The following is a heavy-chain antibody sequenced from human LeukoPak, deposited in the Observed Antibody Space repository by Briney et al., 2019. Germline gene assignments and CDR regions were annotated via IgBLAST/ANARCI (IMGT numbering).Heavy chain of an antibody. V-gene: IGHV1-2*02. Sequence: GASVKVSCKASGYTFTGYYMHWVRQAPGQGLEWMGWINPNSGGTNYAQKFQGRVTMTRDTSISTAYMELSRLRSDDTAVYYCARDSQWAREQTYYYYYMDVWGKGTTVTVSS. CDR1: GYTFTGYY. CDR3: ARDSQWAREQTYYYYYMDV. J-gene: IGHJ6*03. D-gene: IGHD1-26*01. CDR2: INPNSGGT.